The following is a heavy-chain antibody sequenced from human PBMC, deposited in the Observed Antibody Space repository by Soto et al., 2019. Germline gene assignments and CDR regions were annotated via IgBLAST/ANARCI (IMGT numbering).Heavy chain of an antibody. CDR1: GYTFTSYG. CDR3: AREGVGWNYYQYYYYGYMDV. V-gene: IGHV1-18*01. J-gene: IGHJ6*03. CDR2: ISAYNGNT. D-gene: IGHD1-7*01. Sequence: QVQLVQSGAEVKKPGASVKVSCKASGYTFTSYGISWVRQAPGQGLEWMGWISAYNGNTNYAQKLQGRVTMTTDTSTSTAYMELRSLRSDDTAVYCCAREGVGWNYYQYYYYGYMDVWGKGTTVTVSS.